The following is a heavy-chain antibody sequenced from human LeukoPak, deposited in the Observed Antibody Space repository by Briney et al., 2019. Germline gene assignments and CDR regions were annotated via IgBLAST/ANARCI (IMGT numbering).Heavy chain of an antibody. Sequence: GGSLRLSCAASGFTFSSYGMSWVRQAPGKGLEWVSAISGSGGSTYYADSVKGRFTISRDNAKNSLYLQMNSLRAEDTAVYYCARGSTNYYDSSGYYPAWGQGTLVTVSS. CDR2: ISGSGGST. D-gene: IGHD3-22*01. J-gene: IGHJ4*02. CDR1: GFTFSSYG. CDR3: ARGSTNYYDSSGYYPA. V-gene: IGHV3-23*01.